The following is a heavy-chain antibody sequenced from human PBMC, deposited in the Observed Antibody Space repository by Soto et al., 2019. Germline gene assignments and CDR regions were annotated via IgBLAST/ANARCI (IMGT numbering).Heavy chain of an antibody. J-gene: IGHJ6*02. CDR3: ARTYCGGDCYPTPRYYGMDV. CDR1: GFTFSDYY. V-gene: IGHV3-11*03. Sequence: VQLLESGGGLVKPGVSLRLSCAASGFTFSDYYMSWIRQAPGKGLEWVSYISSSGSYTNYADSVKGRFTISRDNAKNSLYLQMNSLRAEDTAVYYCARTYCGGDCYPTPRYYGMDVWGQGTTVTVSS. D-gene: IGHD2-21*02. CDR2: ISSSGSYT.